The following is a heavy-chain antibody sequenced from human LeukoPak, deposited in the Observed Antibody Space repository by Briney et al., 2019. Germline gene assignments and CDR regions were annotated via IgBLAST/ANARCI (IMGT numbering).Heavy chain of an antibody. J-gene: IGHJ4*02. D-gene: IGHD3-3*01. CDR2: INHSEST. CDR3: ARGLFSPLAYDFWSGYYHYFDY. V-gene: IGHV4-34*01. CDR1: GGSFSGYY. Sequence: PSETLSLTCAVYGGSFSGYYWSWIRQPPGKGLEWIGEINHSESTNYNPSLKSRVTISVDTSKNQFSLKLSSVTAADTAVYYCARGLFSPLAYDFWSGYYHYFDYWGQGTLVTVSS.